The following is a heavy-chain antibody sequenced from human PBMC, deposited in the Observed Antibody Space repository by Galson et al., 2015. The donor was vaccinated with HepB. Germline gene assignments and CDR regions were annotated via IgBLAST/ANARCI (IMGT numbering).Heavy chain of an antibody. J-gene: IGHJ3*02. Sequence: SLRLSCAASGFTFSSCSMNWVRQAPGKGLEWVSYISGSSSTIFYADSVKGRFTISRDNAKNSLYLQMNSLRAEDTAVYYCARDYYGSGSFGGDAFDIWGQGTMVTVSS. D-gene: IGHD3-10*01. CDR3: ARDYYGSGSFGGDAFDI. CDR1: GFTFSSCS. V-gene: IGHV3-48*04. CDR2: ISGSSSTI.